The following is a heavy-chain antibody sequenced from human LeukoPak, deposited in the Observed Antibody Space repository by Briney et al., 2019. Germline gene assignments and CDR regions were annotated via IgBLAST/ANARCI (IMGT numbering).Heavy chain of an antibody. CDR1: GGTFSSYA. CDR3: ARILETGDRTLFDY. CDR2: IIPIFGTA. D-gene: IGHD7-27*01. Sequence: GASVKVSCKASGGTFSSYAISWVRQAPGQGLEWMGGIIPIFGTANYAQKFQGRVTITADESTSTAYMELSSLRSEDTAVYYCARILETGDRTLFDYWGQGTLVTVSS. V-gene: IGHV1-69*13. J-gene: IGHJ4*02.